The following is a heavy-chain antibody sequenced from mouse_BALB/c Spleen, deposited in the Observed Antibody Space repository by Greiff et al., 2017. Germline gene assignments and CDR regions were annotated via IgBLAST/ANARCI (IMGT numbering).Heavy chain of an antibody. D-gene: IGHD1-2*01. CDR2: IWAGGST. CDR3: ARDNYGPGY. CDR1: GFSLTSYG. V-gene: IGHV2-9*02. J-gene: IGHJ2*01. Sequence: QVQLQQSGPGLVAPSQSLSITCTVSGFSLTSYGVHWVRQPPGKGLEWLGVIWAGGSTNYNSALMSRLSISKDNSKSQVFLKMHSLQTDDTAMYYCARDNYGPGYGGQGTTLTVSS.